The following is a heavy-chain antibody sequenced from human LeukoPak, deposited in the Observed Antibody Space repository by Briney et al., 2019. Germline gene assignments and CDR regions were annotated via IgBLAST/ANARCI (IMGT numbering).Heavy chain of an antibody. CDR1: GDSFSSYY. Sequence: SETLSLTCTVSGDSFSSYYWSWIRQPPGKGLEWIGYIYYSGSTNYNPSLKSRVTISVDTSKNQFSLKLSSVTAADTAVYYCAGLDYYGSRGLRYWGQGTLVTVSS. CDR2: IYYSGST. D-gene: IGHD3-22*01. CDR3: AGLDYYGSRGLRY. V-gene: IGHV4-59*01. J-gene: IGHJ4*02.